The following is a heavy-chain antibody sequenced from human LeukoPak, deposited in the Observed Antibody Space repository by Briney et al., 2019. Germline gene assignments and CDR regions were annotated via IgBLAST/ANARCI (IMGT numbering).Heavy chain of an antibody. V-gene: IGHV4-39*07. CDR2: IYYSGST. CDR1: GGSLSSSSYY. D-gene: IGHD4-23*01. Sequence: SETLSLTCTVSGGSLSSSSYYWGWIRQPPGKGLEWIGSIYYSGSTYYNPSLKSRVTISVDTSKNQFSLKLSSVTAADTAVYYCARVVRGYHDYWGQGTLVTVST. J-gene: IGHJ4*02. CDR3: ARVVRGYHDY.